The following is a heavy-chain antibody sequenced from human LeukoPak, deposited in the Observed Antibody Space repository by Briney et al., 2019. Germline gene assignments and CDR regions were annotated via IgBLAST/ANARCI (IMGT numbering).Heavy chain of an antibody. J-gene: IGHJ6*03. Sequence: SETLSLTCSVSGGSISTFYWSWIRQPPGKGLEWIGYIYYSGSTNYNPSLKSRVTISVDTSKNQFSLKLSSVTAADTAVYYCARVRRDGYNWAGYYYYMDVWGKGTTVTISS. CDR3: ARVRRDGYNWAGYYYYMDV. CDR1: GGSISTFY. D-gene: IGHD5-24*01. CDR2: IYYSGST. V-gene: IGHV4-59*01.